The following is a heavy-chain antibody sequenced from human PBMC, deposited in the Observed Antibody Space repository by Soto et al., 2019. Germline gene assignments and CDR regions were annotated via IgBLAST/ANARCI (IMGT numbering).Heavy chain of an antibody. Sequence: SETLSLTYTVSGGSISSSSYYGGRIRQPPAKGLEWIRSIYYSGSTYYNPSLKSRVTISVDTSNNQFSLKLRSVTAADTAVYYCARPGDYYYYGMDVWGQGTTVT. V-gene: IGHV4-39*01. J-gene: IGHJ6*02. CDR3: ARPGDYYYYGMDV. CDR2: IYYSGST. CDR1: GGSISSSSYY.